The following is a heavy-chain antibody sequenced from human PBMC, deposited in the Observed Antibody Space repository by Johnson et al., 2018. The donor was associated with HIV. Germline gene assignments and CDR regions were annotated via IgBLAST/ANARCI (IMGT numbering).Heavy chain of an antibody. CDR2: ISSSGSTI. J-gene: IGHJ3*02. CDR3: ARERWDIAAAGTDAFDI. D-gene: IGHD6-13*01. V-gene: IGHV3-11*04. CDR1: GFTFSDYY. Sequence: QVQLVESGGGLVKPGGSLRLSCAASGFTFSDYYMSWIRQAPGKGLEWVSYISSSGSTIYYAASVKGRFHISRDNAKNSLYLQMNSLRAEDTAGYYCARERWDIAAAGTDAFDIWGQGTMVTVSS.